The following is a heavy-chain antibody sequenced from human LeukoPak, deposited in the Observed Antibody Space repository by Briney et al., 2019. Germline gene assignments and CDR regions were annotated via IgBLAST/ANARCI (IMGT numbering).Heavy chain of an antibody. CDR1: GGSFSAYY. CDR2: IKQSENT. CDR3: VRHRWGQKEYGLFDF. V-gene: IGHV4-34*01. J-gene: IGHJ4*02. D-gene: IGHD2/OR15-2a*01. Sequence: SETLSLTCAVYGGSFSAYYWTWVRQPPGMGLEWIGEIKQSENTNYNPSLKSRVTISIDTSKNQISLKLSSVTATDTAVYYCVRHRWGQKEYGLFDFWGQGTLVTVSS.